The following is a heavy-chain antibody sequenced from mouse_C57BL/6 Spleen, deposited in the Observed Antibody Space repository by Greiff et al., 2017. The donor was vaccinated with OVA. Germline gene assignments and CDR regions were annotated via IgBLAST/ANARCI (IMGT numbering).Heavy chain of an antibody. V-gene: IGHV5-9*01. J-gene: IGHJ2*01. Sequence: EVQVVESGGGLVKPGGSLKLSCAASGFTFSSYTMSWVRQTPEKRLEWVATISGGGGNTYYPDSVKGRFTISRDNAKNTLYLQMSSLRSEDTALYYCARHGWDGYFDYWGQGTTLTVSS. CDR2: ISGGGGNT. D-gene: IGHD4-1*01. CDR3: ARHGWDGYFDY. CDR1: GFTFSSYT.